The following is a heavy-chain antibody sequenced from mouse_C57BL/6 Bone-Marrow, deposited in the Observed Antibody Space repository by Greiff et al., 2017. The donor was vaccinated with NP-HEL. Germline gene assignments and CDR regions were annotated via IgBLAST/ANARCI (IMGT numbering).Heavy chain of an antibody. CDR3: ARETGRYFDY. D-gene: IGHD4-1*01. CDR2: ISSGSSTI. V-gene: IGHV5-17*01. CDR1: GFTFSDYG. Sequence: DVKLVESGGGLVKPGGSLKLSCAASGFTFSDYGMHWVRQAPEKGLEWVAYISSGSSTIYYADTVKGRFTISRDNAKNTLFLQMTSLRSEDTAMYYCARETGRYFDYWGQGTTLTVSS. J-gene: IGHJ2*01.